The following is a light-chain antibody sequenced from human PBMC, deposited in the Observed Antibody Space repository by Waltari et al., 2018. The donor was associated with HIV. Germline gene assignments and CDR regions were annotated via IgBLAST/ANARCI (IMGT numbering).Light chain of an antibody. CDR1: IGAVTTSHS. Sequence: QAVVTQEPSLTVSQGGTVTLTCGSSIGAVTTSHSHYWFHKTPGQASRTLIYDTSYNLSWTPARFSGSLLGGKSALTLSGAQPEDEADYYCLLYYSGARVFGGGTRLTVL. J-gene: IGLJ2*01. CDR2: DTS. CDR3: LLYYSGARV. V-gene: IGLV7-46*01.